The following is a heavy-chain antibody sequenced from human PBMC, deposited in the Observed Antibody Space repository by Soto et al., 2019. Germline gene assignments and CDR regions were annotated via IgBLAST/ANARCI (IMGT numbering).Heavy chain of an antibody. CDR1: RFTFSSYD. CDR3: ARKTSNWFDP. CDR2: IWYDGSNK. Sequence: QVQLVESGGGVVQPGRSLRLSCAASRFTFSSYDMHWVRQAPAKGLEWVALIWYDGSNKYYADSVKGRFTISRDNSKNMLYLQMNSQRAEDTAVYYCARKTSNWFDPWGQGTLVTVSS. V-gene: IGHV3-33*01. J-gene: IGHJ5*02.